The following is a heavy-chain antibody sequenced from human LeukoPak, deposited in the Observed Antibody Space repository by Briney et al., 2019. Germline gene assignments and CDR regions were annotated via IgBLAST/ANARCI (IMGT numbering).Heavy chain of an antibody. CDR2: ISGSGGST. J-gene: IGHJ4*02. CDR1: GFTFSSYA. V-gene: IGHV3-23*01. D-gene: IGHD6-13*01. CDR3: VSNTLIIAAAFYDS. Sequence: RGSLRLSCAASGFTFSSYAMSWVRQAPGKGLEWVSAISGSGGSTYYADSVKGRFTISRDNSKNTLFLQMNSLRDEDTAVYYCVSNTLIIAAAFYDSWGQGTLVTVSS.